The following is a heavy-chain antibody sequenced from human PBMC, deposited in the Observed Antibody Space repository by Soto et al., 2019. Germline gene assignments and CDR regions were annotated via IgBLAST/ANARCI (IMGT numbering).Heavy chain of an antibody. V-gene: IGHV4-31*03. J-gene: IGHJ5*02. Sequence: QVQLQESGPGLVKPSQTLSLTCTVSGGSISSGGYYWSWIRQHPGKGLEWIGYIYYSGSTYYNPCLKSRVTISVETSKNQFSLKLSSVTAADTAVYYCARGSYGSGRPNWFDPWGQGTLVTVSS. CDR1: GGSISSGGYY. CDR3: ARGSYGSGRPNWFDP. D-gene: IGHD3-10*01. CDR2: IYYSGST.